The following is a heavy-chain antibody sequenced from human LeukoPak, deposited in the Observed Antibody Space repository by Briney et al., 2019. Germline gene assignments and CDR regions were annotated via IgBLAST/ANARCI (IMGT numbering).Heavy chain of an antibody. D-gene: IGHD6-19*01. CDR1: GYTFTGYY. V-gene: IGHV1-2*02. CDR2: INPNSGGT. J-gene: IGHJ4*02. CDR3: ARDTVAGTFDY. Sequence: VASVKVSCKASGYTFTGYYMHWVRQAPGQGLEWMGWINPNSGGTNYAQKFRGRVTMTRDTSISTAYMELSRLRSDDTAVYYCARDTVAGTFDYWGQGTLVTVSS.